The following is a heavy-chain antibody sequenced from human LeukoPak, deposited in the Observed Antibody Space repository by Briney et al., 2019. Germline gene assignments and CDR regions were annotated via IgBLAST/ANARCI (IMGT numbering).Heavy chain of an antibody. J-gene: IGHJ4*02. CDR3: ARAHSSGYYYDY. Sequence: QPGRSLRLSCAASGFTFSSYAMHWVRQAPGKGLEWVAVISYDGSNKYYADSVKGRFTISRDNSKNTLYLQMNSLRAEDTAVYYCARAHSSGYYYDYWGQGTLVTVSS. CDR1: GFTFSSYA. V-gene: IGHV3-30*04. CDR2: ISYDGSNK. D-gene: IGHD3-22*01.